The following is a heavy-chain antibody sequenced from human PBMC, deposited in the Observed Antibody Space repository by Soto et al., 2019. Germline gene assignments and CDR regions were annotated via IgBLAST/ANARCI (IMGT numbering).Heavy chain of an antibody. CDR1: GFTFSNAW. V-gene: IGHV3-15*07. Sequence: GGSLRLSCAASGFTFSNAWMNWVRQAPGKGLEWVGRIKSKTDGGTTDYAAPVKGRFTISRDDSKNTLYMQMNSLKTEDTAVYYCTVVTAIRRLKGYGMDVWGQGTTVTVSS. CDR3: TVVTAIRRLKGYGMDV. D-gene: IGHD2-21*02. CDR2: IKSKTDGGTT. J-gene: IGHJ6*02.